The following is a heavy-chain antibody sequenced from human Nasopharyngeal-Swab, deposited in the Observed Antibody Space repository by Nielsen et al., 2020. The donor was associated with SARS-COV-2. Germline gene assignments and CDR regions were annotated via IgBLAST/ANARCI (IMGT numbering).Heavy chain of an antibody. D-gene: IGHD3-3*01. CDR2: INPSGGST. CDR3: ARDFTLTGYDFWSGYYYYHYMDV. J-gene: IGHJ6*03. CDR1: GYTFTSYY. Sequence: ASVKVSCKASGYTFTSYYMHWVRQAPGQGLEWMGIINPSGGSTSYAQKFQGRVTMTRDTSTSTVYMELSSLRSEDTAVYYCARDFTLTGYDFWSGYYYYHYMDVWGKGTTVTVSS. V-gene: IGHV1-46*01.